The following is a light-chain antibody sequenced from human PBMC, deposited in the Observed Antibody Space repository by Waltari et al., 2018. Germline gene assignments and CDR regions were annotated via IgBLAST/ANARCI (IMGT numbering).Light chain of an antibody. CDR3: QSYDSSLTSGVV. Sequence: QSVLTQPPSVSGAPGQRVTISCSGRSSNIRAGHDLHWYQVFPRAAPKLLIYGNSNRPSGVPDRFSGSKSGTSASLAITGLQAEDEADYYCQSYDSSLTSGVVFGGGTKVTVL. J-gene: IGLJ3*02. V-gene: IGLV1-40*01. CDR1: SSNIRAGHD. CDR2: GNS.